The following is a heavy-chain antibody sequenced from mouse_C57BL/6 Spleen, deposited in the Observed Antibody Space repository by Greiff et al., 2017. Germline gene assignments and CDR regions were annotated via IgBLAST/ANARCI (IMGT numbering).Heavy chain of an antibody. D-gene: IGHD2-4*01. CDR1: GYTFTSYW. CDR3: AIARVYCDYDDAMDY. V-gene: IGHV1-74*01. CDR2: IHPSDSDT. Sequence: VQLQQPGAELVKPGASVTVSCKASGYTFTSYWMHWVKQRPAQGLVWIGRIHPSDSDTNYNQKFKGKATLTVDKSSSTAYMQLSSLTSEDSAVYYYAIARVYCDYDDAMDYWGQGTSVTVSA. J-gene: IGHJ4*01.